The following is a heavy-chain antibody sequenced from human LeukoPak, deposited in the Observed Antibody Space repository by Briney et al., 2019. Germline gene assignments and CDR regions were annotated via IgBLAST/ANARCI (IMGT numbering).Heavy chain of an antibody. Sequence: SVKVSCKASGGTFSSYAISWVRQAPGQGLEWMGGIIPIFGTANYAQKFQGRVTITAEESTSTAYMELSSLRSEDTAVYYCARVTTIFGVVTQFDYWGQGTLLTVSS. CDR3: ARVTTIFGVVTQFDY. J-gene: IGHJ4*02. CDR2: IIPIFGTA. D-gene: IGHD3-3*01. V-gene: IGHV1-69*01. CDR1: GGTFSSYA.